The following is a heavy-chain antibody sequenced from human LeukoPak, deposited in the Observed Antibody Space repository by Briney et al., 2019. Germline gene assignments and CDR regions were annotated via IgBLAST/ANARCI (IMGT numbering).Heavy chain of an antibody. CDR2: LNGDGTNI. CDR1: GFTFSNYW. J-gene: IGHJ3*01. CDR3: ARSQSGVFDV. Sequence: GSLRLSCVASGFTFSNYWMQRVRHVPGKGLVWVSRLNGDGTNIIYADSVKGRFTISRDNAENTLYLQMNSLRAEGTALYYCARSQSGVFDVWGQGTMVTVSS. D-gene: IGHD2-8*01. V-gene: IGHV3-74*01.